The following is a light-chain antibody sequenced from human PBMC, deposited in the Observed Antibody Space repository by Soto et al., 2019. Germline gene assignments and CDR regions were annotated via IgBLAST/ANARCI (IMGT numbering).Light chain of an antibody. V-gene: IGKV3-15*01. Sequence: EIVMTQSPATLSVSPGERATLSCRASQSVSSNLPWYQQKPGQAPRLLIYGASTRATGVPARFSGSGSGTEFTLTISSLQSEDFAVYYCQQYNNWPWTFGQGTKVDIK. CDR1: QSVSSN. CDR3: QQYNNWPWT. CDR2: GAS. J-gene: IGKJ1*01.